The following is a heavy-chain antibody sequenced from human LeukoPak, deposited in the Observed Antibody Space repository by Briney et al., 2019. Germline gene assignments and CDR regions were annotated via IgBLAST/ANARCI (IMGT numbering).Heavy chain of an antibody. V-gene: IGHV3-23*01. CDR3: AKDRGRYYYDSSGYSEMVN. J-gene: IGHJ4*02. CDR2: ISGSGGST. D-gene: IGHD3-22*01. CDR1: GFTFSSYA. Sequence: GGSLRLSCAASGFTFSSYAMSWVRQAPGKGLEWVSAISGSGGSTYYAGSVKGRFTISRDNSKNTLYLQMNSLRAEDTAVYYCAKDRGRYYYDSSGYSEMVNWGQGTLVTVSS.